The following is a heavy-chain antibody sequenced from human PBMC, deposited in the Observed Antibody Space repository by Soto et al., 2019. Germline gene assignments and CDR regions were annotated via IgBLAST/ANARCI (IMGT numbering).Heavy chain of an antibody. CDR2: FDPEDGET. J-gene: IGHJ5*02. D-gene: IGHD2-2*01. V-gene: IGHV1-24*01. CDR1: GYTLTELS. CDR3: AINLQGGIVVVPPGFDP. Sequence: GASVKVSCKVSGYTLTELSMHWVRQAPGKGLEWMGGFDPEDGETIYAQKFQGRVTMTEDTSTDTAYMELSSLRSEDTAVYYCAINLQGGIVVVPPGFDPWGQGNLVTVSS.